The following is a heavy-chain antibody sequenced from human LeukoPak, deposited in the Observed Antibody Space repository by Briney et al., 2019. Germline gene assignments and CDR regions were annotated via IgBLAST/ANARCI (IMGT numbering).Heavy chain of an antibody. Sequence: SETPSLTCTVSGGSISSYYWSWIRQPPGKGLEWIGYIYYSGSTNYNPSLKSRVTISVDTSKNQFSLKLSSVTAADTAVYYCARLDFWNLGGMDVWGQGTTVTVSS. CDR1: GGSISSYY. J-gene: IGHJ6*02. CDR3: ARLDFWNLGGMDV. CDR2: IYYSGST. V-gene: IGHV4-59*08. D-gene: IGHD3-3*01.